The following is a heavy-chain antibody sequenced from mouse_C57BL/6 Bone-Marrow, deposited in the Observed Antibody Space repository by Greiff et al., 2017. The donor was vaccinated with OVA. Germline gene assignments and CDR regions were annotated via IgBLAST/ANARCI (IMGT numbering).Heavy chain of an antibody. CDR1: GFTFSDYG. J-gene: IGHJ3*01. V-gene: IGHV5-17*01. CDR3: AREGGTPY. CDR2: ISSGSSTI. Sequence: DVMLVESGGGLVKPGGSLKLSCAASGFTFSDYGMHWVRQAPEKGLEWVAYISSGSSTIYYAATVKGRFTISRDHAKNTLFLQMTSLRSEDTAMYYCAREGGTPYWGQGTLVTVSA. D-gene: IGHD2-14*01.